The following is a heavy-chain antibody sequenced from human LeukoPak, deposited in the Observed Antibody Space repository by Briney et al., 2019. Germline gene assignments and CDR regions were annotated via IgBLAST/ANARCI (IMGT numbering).Heavy chain of an antibody. J-gene: IGHJ5*02. V-gene: IGHV3-33*05. CDR3: ARDIGYCSSGTCHCWFDP. Sequence: GGSLRLSCAASGFIFSNHGIHWVRQAPGKGLEWAAAISYDGSDKYYADSVRGRFTVSRDNSKNTLYLQMTSLRAEDTAVYYCARDIGYCSSGTCHCWFDPWGQGTLVTVSS. D-gene: IGHD2-2*01. CDR1: GFIFSNHG. CDR2: ISYDGSDK.